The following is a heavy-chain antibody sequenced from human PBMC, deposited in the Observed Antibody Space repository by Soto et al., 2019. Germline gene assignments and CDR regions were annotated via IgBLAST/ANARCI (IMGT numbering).Heavy chain of an antibody. CDR2: INEDGSET. Sequence: VQLVESGGGVVQPGRSLRLSCAASGFTFSRYWMSWVRQAPGKGLEWVANINEDGSETCYVDSVKGRFTISRDNAKNSLFLQVNSLRAEDTAVYYCARASGPGNVDYWGQGTLVTGSS. D-gene: IGHD2-8*01. V-gene: IGHV3-7*01. CDR3: ARASGPGNVDY. J-gene: IGHJ4*02. CDR1: GFTFSRYW.